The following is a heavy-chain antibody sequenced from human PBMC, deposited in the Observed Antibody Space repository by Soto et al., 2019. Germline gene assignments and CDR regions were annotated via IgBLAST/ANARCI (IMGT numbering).Heavy chain of an antibody. CDR1: ALTFSNYA. V-gene: IGHV3-23*01. J-gene: IGHJ6*02. CDR3: VKLLRSWYRHNALDV. Sequence: GGSLRLSCTASALTFSNYAMIWVRHAGGKGLEFLSFISGGGGSSYSADSVKGRFTVSRDNLKNTLFLQMNSLRVEDTAVYYCVKLLRSWYRHNALDVWGQGTTVTVSS. D-gene: IGHD3-9*01. CDR2: ISGGGGSS.